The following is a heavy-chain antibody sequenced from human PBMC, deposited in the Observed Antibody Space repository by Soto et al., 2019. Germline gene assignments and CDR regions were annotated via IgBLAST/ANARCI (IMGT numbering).Heavy chain of an antibody. D-gene: IGHD3-3*01. CDR2: IRSKANSYAT. V-gene: IGHV3-73*01. Sequence: EVQLVESGGGLVQPGGSLKLSCAASGFTFSGSAMHWVRQASGKGLEWVGRIRSKANSYATAYAASVKGRFTISRDDSRNTSYLQMNCLTSEDTAVYYFTRTAPARFLVGPSDWFDPWGQGTLVTVSS. J-gene: IGHJ5*02. CDR1: GFTFSGSA. CDR3: TRTAPARFLVGPSDWFDP.